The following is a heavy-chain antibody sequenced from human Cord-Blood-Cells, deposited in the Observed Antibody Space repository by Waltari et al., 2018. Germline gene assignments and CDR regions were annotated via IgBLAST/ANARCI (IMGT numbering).Heavy chain of an antibody. CDR3: ATDGPVKAAAGYYYYGMDV. J-gene: IGHJ6*02. D-gene: IGHD6-13*01. CDR2: FDPEDGET. V-gene: IGHV1-24*01. CDR1: GYTLTESS. Sequence: QVQLVQSGAEVKKPGASVKVSCKVSGYTLTESSIPWVRQVPGQGLEWMGGFDPEDGETIYAQKFQGRVTMTEDTSTDTAYMELSSLRSEDTAVYYCATDGPVKAAAGYYYYGMDVWGQGTTVTVSS.